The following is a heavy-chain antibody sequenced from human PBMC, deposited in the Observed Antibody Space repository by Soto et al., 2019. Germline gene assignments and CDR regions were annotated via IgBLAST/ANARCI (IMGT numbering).Heavy chain of an antibody. J-gene: IGHJ4*02. CDR2: ISPYSGGS. CDR3: ARSPTTMFQPLDY. CDR1: GYTFTDFY. Sequence: ASVKVSCKASGYTFTDFYLHWVRQTPGQGLEWMAWISPYSGGSNYAQRFQGSVTMTRDMSISTAYMELSRLTSDDTAVYFCARSPTTMFQPLDYWGPGTLVTVSS. D-gene: IGHD3-10*02. V-gene: IGHV1-2*02.